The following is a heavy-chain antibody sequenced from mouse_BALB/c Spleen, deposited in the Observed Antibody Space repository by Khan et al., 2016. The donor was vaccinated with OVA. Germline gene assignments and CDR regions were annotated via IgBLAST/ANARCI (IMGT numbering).Heavy chain of an antibody. J-gene: IGHJ2*01. V-gene: IGHV5-6-3*01. CDR3: ERSVI. Sequence: EVQLVEAGGGIVQPGGSLKLSCAASRFTISSYGMSSVRQTPDKRLELVATIDSNGGSTDYPDSVKRRSTISGDNAKKAPDQRVPSRTSAEKAMYYCERSVIWGQGTPLTVS. CDR2: IDSNGGST. CDR1: RFTISSYG.